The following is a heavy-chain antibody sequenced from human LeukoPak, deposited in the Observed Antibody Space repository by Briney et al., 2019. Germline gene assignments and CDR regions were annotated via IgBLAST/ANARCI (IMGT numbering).Heavy chain of an antibody. D-gene: IGHD6-19*01. CDR1: GYTFTVYY. J-gene: IGHJ5*02. Sequence: ASVTVSCTASGYTFTVYYMQWVRQAPGQGLEWMGWINPNSGGTNYAQKFQGRVTMTRDTSISTAYMELSRLRSDDTAVYYCARGLPVAALNWFDPWGQGTLVTVSS. V-gene: IGHV1-2*02. CDR2: INPNSGGT. CDR3: ARGLPVAALNWFDP.